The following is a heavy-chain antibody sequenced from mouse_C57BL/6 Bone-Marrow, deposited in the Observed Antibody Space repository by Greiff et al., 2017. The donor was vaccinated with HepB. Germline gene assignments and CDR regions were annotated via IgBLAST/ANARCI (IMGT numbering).Heavy chain of an antibody. V-gene: IGHV5-4*01. CDR1: GFTFSSYA. CDR2: ISDGGSYT. Sequence: EVQLVESGGGLVKPGGSLKLSCAVSGFTFSSYAMSWVRQTPEKRLEWVATISDGGSYTYYPDNVKGRFTISRDNAKNNLYLQMSHLKSEDTAMYYCAREGFFFAWFAYWGQGTLVTVSA. J-gene: IGHJ3*01. CDR3: AREGFFFAWFAY.